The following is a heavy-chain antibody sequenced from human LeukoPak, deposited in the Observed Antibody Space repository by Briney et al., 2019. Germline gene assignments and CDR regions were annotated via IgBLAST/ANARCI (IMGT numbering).Heavy chain of an antibody. CDR3: ARGAYYLDY. Sequence: GGSLRLSCAASGSTFSTYAMSWVRQTPGKGLEWVSAISGDGGNTYYADSMKGRFTVSRDDSKSTLYLQMNSLRAEDTAVYYCARGAYYLDYWGQGILVTVSS. CDR1: GSTFSTYA. J-gene: IGHJ4*02. V-gene: IGHV3-23*01. CDR2: ISGDGGNT.